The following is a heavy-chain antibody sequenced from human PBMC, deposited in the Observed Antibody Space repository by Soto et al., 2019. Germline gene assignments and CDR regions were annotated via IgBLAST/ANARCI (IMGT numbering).Heavy chain of an antibody. CDR2: IIPIFGTA. Sequence: GASVKVSCKASGGTFSSYAISWVRQAPGQGLEWMGGIIPIFGTANYAQKFQGRVTITADESTSTAYMELSSLRSEDTAVYYCARDLAYGDHQAGDYWGQGTLVTVSS. J-gene: IGHJ4*02. CDR1: GGTFSSYA. CDR3: ARDLAYGDHQAGDY. D-gene: IGHD4-17*01. V-gene: IGHV1-69*13.